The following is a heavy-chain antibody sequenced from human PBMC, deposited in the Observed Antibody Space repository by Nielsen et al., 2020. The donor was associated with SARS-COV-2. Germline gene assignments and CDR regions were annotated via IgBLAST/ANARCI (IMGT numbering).Heavy chain of an antibody. J-gene: IGHJ4*02. CDR3: ARDPNKLYDFWRGMPYYDY. D-gene: IGHD3-3*01. CDR1: GYTFTDYY. CDR2: INPSGGST. Sequence: ASVKVSCKASGYTFTDYYMHWVRQAPGQRLEWMGIINPSGGSTNYAQKFQGRVTMTSDTATSTVYMELSSLRSDDTAVYYCARDPNKLYDFWRGMPYYDYWGQGTLVTVSS. V-gene: IGHV1-46*01.